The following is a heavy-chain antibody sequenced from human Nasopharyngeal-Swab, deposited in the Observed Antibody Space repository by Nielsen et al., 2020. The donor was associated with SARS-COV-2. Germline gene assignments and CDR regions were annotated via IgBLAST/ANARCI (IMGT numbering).Heavy chain of an antibody. Sequence: SLKISCAASGFTFDDYAMHWVRQAPGKGLEWVSGISWNSGSIGYADSVKGRFTISRDNAKNSLYLQMNSLRAEDTALYYCAKMGPDIVVVVAATPFWFDPWGQGTLVTVSS. D-gene: IGHD2-15*01. CDR2: ISWNSGSI. J-gene: IGHJ5*02. CDR3: AKMGPDIVVVVAATPFWFDP. V-gene: IGHV3-9*01. CDR1: GFTFDDYA.